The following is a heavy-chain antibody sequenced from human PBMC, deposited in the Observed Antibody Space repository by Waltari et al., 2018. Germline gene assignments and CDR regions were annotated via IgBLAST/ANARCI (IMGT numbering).Heavy chain of an antibody. J-gene: IGHJ6*03. CDR1: GGTFTSDS. V-gene: IGHV1-69*02. CDR3: AGGDGGYYYYKMDV. Sequence: QVQLVQSGAEAKKPGSSVRVSCRASGGTFTSDSVNWVRQAPGKGLEWMGGSMPDISEKKYAIKVQGRITITADKSTGAVYMELSSLRSDDTAVYYCAGGDGGYYYYKMDVWGQGTTVTVSS. CDR2: SMPDISEK. D-gene: IGHD3-10*01.